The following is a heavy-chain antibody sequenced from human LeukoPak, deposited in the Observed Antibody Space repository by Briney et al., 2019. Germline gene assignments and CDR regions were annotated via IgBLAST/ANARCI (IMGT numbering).Heavy chain of an antibody. Sequence: GRSLRLSCAASGFTFSSYGMHWVRQAPGKGLEWVAVISYDGSNKYYADSVKGRFTISRDNSKNTLYLQMNSLRAEDTAVYYCAKSIWYEPTLGDYWGQGTLVTVSS. V-gene: IGHV3-30*18. CDR1: GFTFSSYG. D-gene: IGHD3-10*01. J-gene: IGHJ4*02. CDR2: ISYDGSNK. CDR3: AKSIWYEPTLGDY.